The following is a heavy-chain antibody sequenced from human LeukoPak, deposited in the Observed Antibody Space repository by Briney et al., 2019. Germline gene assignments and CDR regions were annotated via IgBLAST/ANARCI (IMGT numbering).Heavy chain of an antibody. V-gene: IGHV1-2*04. J-gene: IGHJ4*02. CDR3: AIFCLGYSSSRLAHRKGGPTHHPFDY. CDR2: INPNSGGT. D-gene: IGHD6-13*01. CDR1: GYTFNGYY. Sequence: ASVKVSCKASGYTFNGYYMHWVRQAPGQGLEWMGWINPNSGGTNYAQKFQGWVTMTRDTSISTAYMELSSLRSEDTAVYYCAIFCLGYSSSRLAHRKGGPTHHPFDYWGQGTLVTVSS.